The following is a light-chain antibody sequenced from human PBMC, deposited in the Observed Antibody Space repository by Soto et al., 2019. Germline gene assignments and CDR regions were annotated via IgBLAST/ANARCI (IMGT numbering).Light chain of an antibody. Sequence: DVQMTQSPSSLSASVGDRVTIACRASQSISRYLNWYQQKPGKAPNLLIYVASSLQSEVPSRFSGSGSGTDFTLTITSLQPEDFATYYCQQSYGTPITFGQGTRLEIK. CDR3: QQSYGTPIT. J-gene: IGKJ5*01. CDR2: VAS. CDR1: QSISRY. V-gene: IGKV1-39*01.